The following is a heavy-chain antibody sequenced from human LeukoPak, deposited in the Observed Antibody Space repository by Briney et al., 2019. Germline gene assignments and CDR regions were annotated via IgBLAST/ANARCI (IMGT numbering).Heavy chain of an antibody. V-gene: IGHV3-7*01. CDR2: MKQDGSDK. D-gene: IGHD2-15*01. Sequence: GGSLRLSCAASGFTFSSYEMNWVRQAPGKGLEWVADMKQDGSDKYYVDSVKGRFTISRQNAKNSLFLQMNSLRAEDTAVYYCARHRSGGSQDDAFDIWGQGTMVTVSS. J-gene: IGHJ3*02. CDR3: ARHRSGGSQDDAFDI. CDR1: GFTFSSYE.